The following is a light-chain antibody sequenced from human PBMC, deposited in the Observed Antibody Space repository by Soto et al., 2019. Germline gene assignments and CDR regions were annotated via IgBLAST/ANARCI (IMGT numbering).Light chain of an antibody. Sequence: DIQMTHSPSTLSASVGDRVTITCRASQRISSWLAWYQQKPGKAPKLLIYKASTLQSGVPSRFSGSGSGTEFTLAISSLQPDDSATYYCQQYNDNWTFGQGTKVEIK. J-gene: IGKJ1*01. V-gene: IGKV1-5*03. CDR1: QRISSW. CDR2: KAS. CDR3: QQYNDNWT.